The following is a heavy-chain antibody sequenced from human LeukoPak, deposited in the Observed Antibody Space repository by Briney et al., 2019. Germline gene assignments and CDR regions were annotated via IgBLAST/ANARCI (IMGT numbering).Heavy chain of an antibody. CDR3: TVSYDYGDENWFDP. CDR1: GGTFSSYA. Sequence: SVKVSCKASGGTFSSYAISWVRQAPGQGLEWMGGIIPIFGTANYAQKFQGGVTITADESTSTAYMELSSLRSEDTAVYYCTVSYDYGDENWFDPWGQGTLVTVSS. V-gene: IGHV1-69*01. CDR2: IIPIFGTA. D-gene: IGHD4-17*01. J-gene: IGHJ5*02.